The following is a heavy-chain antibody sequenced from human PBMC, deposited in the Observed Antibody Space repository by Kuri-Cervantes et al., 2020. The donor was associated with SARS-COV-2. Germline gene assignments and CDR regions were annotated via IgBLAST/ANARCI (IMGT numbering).Heavy chain of an antibody. CDR1: GGSFSGFY. CDR3: ARRSSGWTIDY. D-gene: IGHD6-19*01. J-gene: IGHJ4*02. Sequence: GSLRLSCAVYGGSFSGFYWSWIRQAPGKGLEWIGEINHSGSANYSPSLKSRVTISVDTSKNQFSLRLSSVTAADTAVYYCARRSSGWTIDYWGQGTLVTVSS. CDR2: INHSGSA. V-gene: IGHV4-34*01.